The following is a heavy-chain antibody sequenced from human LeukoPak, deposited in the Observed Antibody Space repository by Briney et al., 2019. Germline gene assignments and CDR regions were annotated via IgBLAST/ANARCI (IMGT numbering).Heavy chain of an antibody. CDR3: ARRGGSKIDY. D-gene: IGHD3-3*01. CDR1: GGSISTSSYY. CDR2: VYYSGNT. V-gene: IGHV4-39*01. J-gene: IGHJ4*02. Sequence: SETLSLTRNVSGGSISTSSYYWGWIRQPPGKGPEWIGSVYYSGNTYYSPSLKSRVTISVDTSKNQFSLKLSAVTAADTAVYYCARRGGSKIDYWGQGTLVTVSS.